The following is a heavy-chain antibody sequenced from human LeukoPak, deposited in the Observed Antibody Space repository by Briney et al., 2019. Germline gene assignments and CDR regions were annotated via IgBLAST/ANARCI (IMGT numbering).Heavy chain of an antibody. V-gene: IGHV4-59*01. CDR3: AGGIVGATAYY. J-gene: IGHJ4*02. Sequence: SETLSLTCTVSGGSISSYYWSWIRQPPGKGLEWIGYIYYSGSTNYNPSLKSRVTISVDTSKNQFSLKLSSVTAADTAVYYCAGGIVGATAYYWGQGTLVTVSS. D-gene: IGHD1-26*01. CDR2: IYYSGST. CDR1: GGSISSYY.